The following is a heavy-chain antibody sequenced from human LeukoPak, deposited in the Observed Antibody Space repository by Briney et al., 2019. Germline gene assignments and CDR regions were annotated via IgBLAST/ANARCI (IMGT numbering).Heavy chain of an antibody. D-gene: IGHD5-12*01. V-gene: IGHV4-59*01. CDR2: IYYSGGS. Sequence: PSETLSLTCTVSGGSISNYYWNWIRQPPGKGLVWIGYIYYSGGSNYNPSLKSRVTISVDTSKNQFSLKLSSVTAADTAVYYCARSLRGAYSAYATDYWGQGTLVTVSS. CDR1: GGSISNYY. J-gene: IGHJ4*02. CDR3: ARSLRGAYSAYATDY.